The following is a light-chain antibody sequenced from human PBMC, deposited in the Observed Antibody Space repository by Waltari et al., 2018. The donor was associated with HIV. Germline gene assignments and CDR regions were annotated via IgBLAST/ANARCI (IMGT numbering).Light chain of an antibody. V-gene: IGKV1-39*01. CDR2: ATS. J-gene: IGKJ2*01. Sequence: DIQMTQSPTSLSASVADKVTINCRASKHIGLNVNWYQYKTGRAPRLLIAATSNLQSGVPSRFSGSGFGTHFSLTISGPRSDDFAQYFCQQSHGLPYTFGQGTRLEI. CDR3: QQSHGLPYT. CDR1: KHIGLN.